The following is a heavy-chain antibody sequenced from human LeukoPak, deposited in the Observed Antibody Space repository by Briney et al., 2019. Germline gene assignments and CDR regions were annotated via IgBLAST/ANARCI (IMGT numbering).Heavy chain of an antibody. CDR3: ARERPTTGQLWLQFDY. CDR1: GGSISSGGYY. V-gene: IGHV4-31*03. J-gene: IGHJ4*02. D-gene: IGHD5-18*01. CDR2: IYYSGST. Sequence: SETLSLTCTVSGGSISSGGYYWSWIRQHPGKGLEWIGYIYYSGSTYYNPSLKSRVTISVDTSKNQFSLKLSSVTAADTAVYYCARERPTTGQLWLQFDYWGQGTLVTVSS.